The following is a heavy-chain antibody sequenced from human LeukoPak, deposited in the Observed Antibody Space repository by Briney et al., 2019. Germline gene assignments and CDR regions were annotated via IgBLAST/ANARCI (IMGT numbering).Heavy chain of an antibody. V-gene: IGHV1-69*13. D-gene: IGHD6-13*01. CDR1: GYTFTSYG. CDR2: IIPIFRTA. J-gene: IGHJ6*02. CDR3: ARDLVDSSSWYPYYYYYYGMDV. Sequence: ASLKVSCKASGYTFTSYGISVVRQAPRQGLEWMGGIIPIFRTANYAQKFQGRVTITADESTSTAYMELSSLRSEDTAVYYCARDLVDSSSWYPYYYYYYGMDVWGQGTTVTVSS.